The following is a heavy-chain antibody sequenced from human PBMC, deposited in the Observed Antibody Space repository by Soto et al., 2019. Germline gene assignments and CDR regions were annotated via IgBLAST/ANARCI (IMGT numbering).Heavy chain of an antibody. CDR1: GFTFSSYA. CDR3: ARGGYYQLLWKIDY. CDR2: ISSNGGST. V-gene: IGHV3-64*01. J-gene: IGHJ4*02. D-gene: IGHD2-2*01. Sequence: GGSLRLSCAASGFTFSSYAMHWVRQAPGKGLEYVSAISSNGGSTYYANSVKGRFTISRDNSKNTLYLQMGSLRAEDMAVYYCARGGYYQLLWKIDYWGQGTLVTVSS.